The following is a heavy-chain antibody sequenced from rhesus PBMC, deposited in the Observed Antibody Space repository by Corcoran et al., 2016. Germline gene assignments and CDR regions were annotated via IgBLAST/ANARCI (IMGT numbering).Heavy chain of an antibody. Sequence: QVQLQESGPGLVKPSETLSLTCAVSGGSISSNYWSWRRQSPGKGLEWIGYIYGGSGSTSYNPSLKSLITISTDTSKNQFSLKLSSVTAADTAVYYCAMTKYYGYYPDYWGQGVLVTVSS. V-gene: IGHV4-147*01. CDR3: AMTKYYGYYPDY. CDR1: GGSISSNY. J-gene: IGHJ4*01. CDR2: IYGGSGST. D-gene: IGHD2-2*01.